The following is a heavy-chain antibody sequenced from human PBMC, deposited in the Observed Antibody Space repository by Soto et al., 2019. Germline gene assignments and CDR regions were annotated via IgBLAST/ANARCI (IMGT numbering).Heavy chain of an antibody. CDR1: GDTVSTNSAT. V-gene: IGHV6-1*01. CDR2: TYYRSKWYN. J-gene: IGHJ6*02. Sequence: SQTLSLTCAISGDTVSTNSATWNWIRQSPSRGLEWLGRTYYRSKWYNDYGRSLQSRMTINTDTSKNQFSLQLNSVTPEDTAVYFCASGPGVLITGTGLDVWGQGTTVTVSS. D-gene: IGHD3-3*01. CDR3: ASGPGVLITGTGLDV.